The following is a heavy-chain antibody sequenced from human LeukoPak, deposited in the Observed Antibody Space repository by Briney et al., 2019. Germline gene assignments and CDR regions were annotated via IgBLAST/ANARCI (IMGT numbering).Heavy chain of an antibody. J-gene: IGHJ4*02. CDR3: ATRNNGCPYH. V-gene: IGHV3-7*01. CDR1: GFTVSSNY. CDR2: IKQDGSEE. Sequence: PGGSLRLSCAASGFTVSSNYMSWVRQAPGKGLEWVAKIKQDGSEEYYVDSVRGRFTISRDNAKNSVYLQMNSLRAEDTAVYYCATRNNGCPYHWGQGTLVTVSS. D-gene: IGHD5-24*01.